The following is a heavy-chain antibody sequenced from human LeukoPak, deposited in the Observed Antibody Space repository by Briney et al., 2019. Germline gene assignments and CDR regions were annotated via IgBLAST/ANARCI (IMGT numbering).Heavy chain of an antibody. Sequence: ASVKLSCTASGYTFTSYGISWVREAPGRGLEWMGWISAYNGNTNYTQKLQGRVTMTTDTSTSTAYMELRSLRSDDTAVYCCAGAYSGSYRLVDYWGQGTLVTVSS. CDR3: AGAYSGSYRLVDY. J-gene: IGHJ4*02. CDR2: ISAYNGNT. D-gene: IGHD1-26*01. CDR1: GYTFTSYG. V-gene: IGHV1-18*01.